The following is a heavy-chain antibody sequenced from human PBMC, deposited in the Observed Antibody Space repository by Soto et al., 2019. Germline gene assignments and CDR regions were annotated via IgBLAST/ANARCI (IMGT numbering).Heavy chain of an antibody. CDR1: GFTFSNYD. Sequence: PGGSLRLSCAASGFTFSNYDMNWVRQAPGKGLEWVSYISSSSFSIYYADSVRGRFTISRDNAKNSLYLQMNSLRAEDTAVYYCAKGGRQWLVTSDFNYWGQGA. CDR3: AKGGRQWLVTSDFNY. D-gene: IGHD6-19*01. CDR2: ISSSSFSI. J-gene: IGHJ4*02. V-gene: IGHV3-48*01.